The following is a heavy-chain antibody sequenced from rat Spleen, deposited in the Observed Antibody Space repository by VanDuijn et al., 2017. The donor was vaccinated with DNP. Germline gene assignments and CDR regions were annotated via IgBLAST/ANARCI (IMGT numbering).Heavy chain of an antibody. CDR3: AKAGGYSPWYFDY. CDR1: GITFSNYA. V-gene: IGHV5-22*01. CDR2: ISYEGSST. D-gene: IGHD1-11*01. J-gene: IGHJ2*01. Sequence: EVQLVESGGGLVQPGRSLKLSCAASGITFSNYAMAWVRQAPTKGLEWVASISYEGSSTYYGDSVKGRFTISRDNAKSTLYLQMNSLRSEDTATYYCAKAGGYSPWYFDYWGQGVMVTVSS.